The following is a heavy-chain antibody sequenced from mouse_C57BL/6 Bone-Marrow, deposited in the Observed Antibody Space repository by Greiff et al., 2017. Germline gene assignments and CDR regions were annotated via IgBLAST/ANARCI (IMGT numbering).Heavy chain of an antibody. D-gene: IGHD2-1*01. Sequence: QVQLQQSGAELARPGASVKLSCKASGYTFTSYGISWVKQRTGQGLEWIGEIYPRSGNTYYNEKFKGKATLTADKSSSTAYMQLSSLTSEDSAVYYCARDYVYYGNYFDYWGQGTTLTVSS. CDR3: ARDYVYYGNYFDY. CDR2: IYPRSGNT. J-gene: IGHJ2*01. V-gene: IGHV1-81*01. CDR1: GYTFTSYG.